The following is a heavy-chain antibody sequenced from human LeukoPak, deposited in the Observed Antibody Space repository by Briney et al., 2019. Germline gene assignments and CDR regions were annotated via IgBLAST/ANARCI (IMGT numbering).Heavy chain of an antibody. Sequence: GASVKVSCKASGYTFTSYYMHWVRQAPGQGLEWMGIINPSGGSTSYAQKFQGRVTMTRDTSTSTVYMELSSLRSEDTAVYYCARALDRGVKIRPFDYWGQGTLVTVSS. CDR1: GYTFTSYY. J-gene: IGHJ4*02. CDR3: ARALDRGVKIRPFDY. D-gene: IGHD3-10*01. CDR2: INPSGGST. V-gene: IGHV1-46*01.